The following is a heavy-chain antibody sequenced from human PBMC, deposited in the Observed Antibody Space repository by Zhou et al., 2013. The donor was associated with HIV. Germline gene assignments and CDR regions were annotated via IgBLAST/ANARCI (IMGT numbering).Heavy chain of an antibody. Sequence: QVQLVQSGAEVKKPGSSVKVSCKASGGTFSSFALSWVRQAPGQGLEWMGGIIPIFGTTNYAQKFQGRVTITTDGSTSTAYMELSSLRSEDTAVYYCARGVVVGATRRYFDYWGQGTLVIVSS. D-gene: IGHD1-26*01. J-gene: IGHJ4*02. CDR2: IIPIFGTT. CDR3: ARGVVVGATRRYFDY. CDR1: GGTFSSFA. V-gene: IGHV1-69*05.